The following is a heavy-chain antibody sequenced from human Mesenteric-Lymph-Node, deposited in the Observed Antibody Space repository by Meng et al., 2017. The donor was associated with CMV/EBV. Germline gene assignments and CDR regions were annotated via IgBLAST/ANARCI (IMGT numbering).Heavy chain of an antibody. CDR2: IYWDDDK. CDR1: GFSLRTSGVG. J-gene: IGHJ4*02. CDR3: AHSSGIAAAGPFYFDY. Sequence: QTTLKESGPTLVKPTQNRTLTCTFPGFSLRTSGVGVGWIRQPPGKALEWLALIYWDDDKRYSPSLKSRLTITKDTSKNQVVLTMTNMDPVDTATYYCAHSSGIAAAGPFYFDYWGQGTLVTVSS. D-gene: IGHD6-13*01. V-gene: IGHV2-5*02.